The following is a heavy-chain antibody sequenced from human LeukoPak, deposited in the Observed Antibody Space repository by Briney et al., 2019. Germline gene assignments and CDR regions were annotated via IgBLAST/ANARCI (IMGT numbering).Heavy chain of an antibody. J-gene: IGHJ6*04. Sequence: GGSLRLSCAASGFTVNTYCMNWVRQAPGKGLEWVANIDQDGTEENYVESVKGRFTIFRDNAKNSVLLQMNSLRADDTAVYYCARGFDANYGMDVWGKGTTVTVSS. D-gene: IGHD3-9*01. V-gene: IGHV3-7*05. CDR3: ARGFDANYGMDV. CDR2: IDQDGTEE. CDR1: GFTVNTYC.